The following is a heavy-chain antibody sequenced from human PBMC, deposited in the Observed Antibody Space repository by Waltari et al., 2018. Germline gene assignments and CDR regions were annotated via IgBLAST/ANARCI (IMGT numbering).Heavy chain of an antibody. CDR1: GGSISSSSYY. D-gene: IGHD6-6*01. J-gene: IGHJ3*02. CDR3: ARASSSTDAFDI. Sequence: GGSISSSSYYWGWIRQPPGEGLEWIGSIYYSGSTYYNPSLKSRVSISVDRSKNQFSLKLSSVTAADTAVYYCARASSSTDAFDIWGQGTMVTVSS. CDR2: IYYSGST. V-gene: IGHV4-39*07.